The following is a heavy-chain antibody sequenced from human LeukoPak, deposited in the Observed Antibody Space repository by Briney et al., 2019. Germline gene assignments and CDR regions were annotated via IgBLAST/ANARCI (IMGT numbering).Heavy chain of an antibody. CDR2: ISWNSGSI. D-gene: IGHD3-16*01. Sequence: GRSLRLSSAASGFTFDDYAMHWVRQAPGKGLEWVSGISWNSGSIGYVDSVRGRFSISRDNAKSSLYLQMSTLRVEDTAVYYCARDRAFGVDFDYWGQGTLVTVSS. CDR3: ARDRAFGVDFDY. CDR1: GFTFDDYA. J-gene: IGHJ4*02. V-gene: IGHV3-9*01.